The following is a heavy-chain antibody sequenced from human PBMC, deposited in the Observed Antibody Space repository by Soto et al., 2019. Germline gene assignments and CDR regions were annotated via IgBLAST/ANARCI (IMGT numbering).Heavy chain of an antibody. V-gene: IGHV3-21*01. J-gene: IGHJ4*02. CDR1: GFTFSTYA. D-gene: IGHD3-3*01. CDR2: ITSGSSSI. CDR3: VRDVLYDFWSGYSGQAH. Sequence: EVQLVESGGGLVKPGGSLRLSCAASGFTFSTYAMNWVRQAPGKGLEWVSSITSGSSSIYYADSVKGRFTISRDNAKNSLYLQMNSLRVEDTAVYYCVRDVLYDFWSGYSGQAHWGQGSLVTVSS.